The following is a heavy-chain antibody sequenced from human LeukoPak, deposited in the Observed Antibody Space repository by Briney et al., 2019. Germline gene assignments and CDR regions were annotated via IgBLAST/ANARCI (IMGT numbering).Heavy chain of an antibody. V-gene: IGHV1-2*02. CDR1: GYTFTGYY. CDR3: ARGDDTSSWYLYCQH. Sequence: ASVKVSCKASGYTFTGYYMHWVRQAPGQGLEWMGWINPNSGGTKFAQEFQGRVAMTRDRSINTAYMELSRLRFDDTAVYYCARGDDTSSWYLYCQHWGQGTLVTVSS. D-gene: IGHD6-13*01. CDR2: INPNSGGT. J-gene: IGHJ1*01.